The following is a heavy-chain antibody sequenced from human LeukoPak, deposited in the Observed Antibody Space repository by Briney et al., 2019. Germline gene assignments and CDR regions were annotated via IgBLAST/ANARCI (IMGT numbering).Heavy chain of an antibody. CDR2: IYYSGST. J-gene: IGHJ6*03. D-gene: IGHD6-19*01. CDR1: GGSISSYY. CDR3: ARTSSGWYTDYYYYYMDV. Sequence: SETLSLTCTVSGGSISSYYWSWIRQPPGKGLEWIGYIYYSGSTNYNPSLKSRVTISVDTSKNQFSLKLSSVTAADTAVYYCARTSSGWYTDYYYYYMDVWGKGTTVTVSS. V-gene: IGHV4-59*01.